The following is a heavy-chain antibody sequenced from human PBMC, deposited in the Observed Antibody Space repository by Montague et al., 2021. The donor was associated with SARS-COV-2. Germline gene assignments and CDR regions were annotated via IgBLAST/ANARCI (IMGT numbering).Heavy chain of an antibody. V-gene: IGHV4-38-2*02. D-gene: IGHD3-3*01. CDR2: IYHSGST. CDR1: GYSISSGYY. CDR3: ARDVRYYDFWSGRAQTSPDY. Sequence: SETLSLTRTVSGYSISSGYYWGWIRQPPGKGLEWIGSIYHSGSTYYNPSLKNRVTISVDTSKNQFSLKLSSVTAADTAVYYCARDVRYYDFWSGRAQTSPDYWGQGTLVTVSS. J-gene: IGHJ4*02.